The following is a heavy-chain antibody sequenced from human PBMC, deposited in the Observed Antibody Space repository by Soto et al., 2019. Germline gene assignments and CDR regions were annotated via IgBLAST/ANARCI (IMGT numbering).Heavy chain of an antibody. J-gene: IGHJ4*02. V-gene: IGHV3-15*07. CDR2: IKRETDSGTT. D-gene: IGHD6-13*01. CDR1: GFTFSNAW. Sequence: GGSLRLSCAASGFTFSNAWMNWVRQAPGKGPEWVGRIKRETDSGTTDYAAPVKGRFTISRDDSKSIAYLQMNSLKTEDTAVYYCTRVEQQLDSYYFDYWGQGTLVTVSS. CDR3: TRVEQQLDSYYFDY.